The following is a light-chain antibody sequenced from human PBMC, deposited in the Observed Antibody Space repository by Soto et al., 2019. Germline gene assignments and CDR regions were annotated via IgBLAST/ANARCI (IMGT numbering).Light chain of an antibody. J-gene: IGLJ2*01. CDR3: SSYAGGNTAI. V-gene: IGLV2-23*02. CDR2: EVT. CDR1: TSDVGTNNL. Sequence: QSALTQPASVSGSPGQSITISCTGTTSDVGTNNLVSWYQQHPDKAPKLMIYEVTTRPSGVSNRFSGSKSGNTASLTISGLQGDDEADYYCSSYAGGNTAIFGGGTKLTVL.